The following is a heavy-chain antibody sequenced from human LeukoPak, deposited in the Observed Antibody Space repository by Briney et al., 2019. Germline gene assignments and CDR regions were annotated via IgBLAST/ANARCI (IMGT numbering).Heavy chain of an antibody. V-gene: IGHV4-4*02. D-gene: IGHD2-15*01. Sequence: PSETLSLTCAVSGGSISSDNWWSWVRQPPGKGLEWIGEIHHSGSTKYNPSLKSRVTFSVDKSKNQFSLQLTSMTAADTAVYYCARDYSIKEYYYYPMDVGGQGTTVTVSS. CDR2: IHHSGST. CDR1: GGSISSDNW. CDR3: ARDYSIKEYYYYPMDV. J-gene: IGHJ6*02.